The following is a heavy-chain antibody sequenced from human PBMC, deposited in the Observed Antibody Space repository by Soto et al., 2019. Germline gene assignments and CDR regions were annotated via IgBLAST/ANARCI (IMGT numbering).Heavy chain of an antibody. Sequence: SETLCITCTFSDGSISSYYWSWIRQPAGKGLEWIGLIYTSGSTNYNPYLKSRVIMSVDTSKNQFSLNLSSVTAADTAVYYCPRATRDYADYGYFDYWGQGTLVTVSS. V-gene: IGHV4-4*07. CDR2: IYTSGST. CDR3: PRATRDYADYGYFDY. J-gene: IGHJ4*02. D-gene: IGHD4-17*01. CDR1: DGSISSYY.